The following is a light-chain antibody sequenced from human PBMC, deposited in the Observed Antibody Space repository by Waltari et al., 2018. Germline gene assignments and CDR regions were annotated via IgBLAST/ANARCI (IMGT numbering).Light chain of an antibody. CDR3: QQSYSTWT. CDR1: QNINSF. V-gene: IGKV1-39*01. CDR2: SAA. J-gene: IGKJ1*01. Sequence: DIQMTQSPSSLSASVGDRVTITCRASQNINSFLNWYQQKPGGAPKLLIYSAASLHGGVPSRFSGSGSGTDYTLTISSLQPEDFATYYCQQSYSTWTSGQGTKVEIK.